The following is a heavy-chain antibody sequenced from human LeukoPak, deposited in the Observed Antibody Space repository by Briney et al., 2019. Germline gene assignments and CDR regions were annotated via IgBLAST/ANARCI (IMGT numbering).Heavy chain of an antibody. J-gene: IGHJ3*02. D-gene: IGHD3-10*01. CDR1: GYSISSGYY. CDR2: IYHSGST. Sequence: SETLSLTCTVSGYSISSGYYWGWIRQPPGKGLEWIGSIYHSGSTYYNPSLRSPLTISLDTSKNHFSLNLSSVTAADTAVYCARGSGRFHGSFDIWGQGTMVTVSS. V-gene: IGHV4-38-2*02. CDR3: ARGSGRFHGSFDI.